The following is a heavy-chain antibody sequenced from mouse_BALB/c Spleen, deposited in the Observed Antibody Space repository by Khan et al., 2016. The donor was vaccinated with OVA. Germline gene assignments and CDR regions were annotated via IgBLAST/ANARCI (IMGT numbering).Heavy chain of an antibody. J-gene: IGHJ4*01. CDR1: GFSLTNYG. V-gene: IGHV2-6-1*01. D-gene: IGHD2-10*01. Sequence: QVQLKESGPGLVAPSQSLSITCTISGFSLTNYGVHWVRQPPGKGLEWLVVIWGDGSTTYNSALKSRLTISNDNSKSQVFLKMNSLQTDDTAMYFCARQPYYHYNIMDYWGQGTSVTVSS. CDR2: IWGDGST. CDR3: ARQPYYHYNIMDY.